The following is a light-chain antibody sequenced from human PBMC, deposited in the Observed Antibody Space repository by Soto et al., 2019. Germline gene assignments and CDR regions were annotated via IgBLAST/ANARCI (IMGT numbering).Light chain of an antibody. Sequence: DIMMTQSPDSLAVSLGERATINCKSSQSVLYSSNNKNYLAWYQQKPGQPPKLLIYWASTRESGVPDRFSGSGSGTDFTLTISSLQAEDVAVYYCQQYYSTPLTFGQGTRLEIK. V-gene: IGKV4-1*01. J-gene: IGKJ5*01. CDR2: WAS. CDR3: QQYYSTPLT. CDR1: QSVLYSSNNKNY.